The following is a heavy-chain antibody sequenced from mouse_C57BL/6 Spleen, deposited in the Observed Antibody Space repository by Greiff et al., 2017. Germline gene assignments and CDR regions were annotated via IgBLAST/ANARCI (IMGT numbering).Heavy chain of an antibody. CDR3: ARSYRNYVGGYAMDY. D-gene: IGHD2-1*01. Sequence: VKLMESGPELVKPGASVKISCKASGYAFSSSWMNWVKQRPGKGLEWIGRIYPGDGDTNYNGKFKGKATLAADKSSSTAYMQLSSLTSEDSAVYFCARSYRNYVGGYAMDYWGQGTLVTVSS. CDR1: GYAFSSSW. V-gene: IGHV1-82*01. J-gene: IGHJ4*01. CDR2: IYPGDGDT.